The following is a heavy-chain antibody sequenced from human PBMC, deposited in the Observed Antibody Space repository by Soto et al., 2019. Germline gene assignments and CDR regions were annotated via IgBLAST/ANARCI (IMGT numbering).Heavy chain of an antibody. CDR2: ISGGSSVT. Sequence: PGGSLSLSCAASGFTFSDHYMSWIRQAPGKGLEWVSTISGGSSVTYYGDSVKGRFTISRDNAKKALFLQLNRLSAEDTATYYCAKVLSKNYYYPFDFWGQGTQVTVSS. D-gene: IGHD3-10*01. CDR1: GFTFSDHY. V-gene: IGHV3-11*05. J-gene: IGHJ4*02. CDR3: AKVLSKNYYYPFDF.